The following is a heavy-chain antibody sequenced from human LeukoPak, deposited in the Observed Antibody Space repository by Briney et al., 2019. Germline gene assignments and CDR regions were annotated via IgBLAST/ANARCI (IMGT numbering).Heavy chain of an antibody. J-gene: IGHJ4*02. CDR3: ARGDSSGYYAPDY. Sequence: ASVKVSCKASGYTFTNYAINWVRQAPGQGLEWMGWISADNGNTNYVQKLQGRVTMTTDTSTSTAYMELRSLRSDDTAVYYCARGDSSGYYAPDYWGQGTLVTVSS. D-gene: IGHD3-22*01. CDR2: ISADNGNT. V-gene: IGHV1-18*01. CDR1: GYTFTNYA.